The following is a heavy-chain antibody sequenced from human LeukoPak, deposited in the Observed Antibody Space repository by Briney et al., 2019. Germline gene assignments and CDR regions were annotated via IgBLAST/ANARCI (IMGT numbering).Heavy chain of an antibody. D-gene: IGHD6-13*01. CDR2: ISSSSTI. CDR1: GFTFGSYS. Sequence: GGSLRLSCAASGFTFGSYSMNWVRQAPGKGLEWVSYISSSSTIYYADSVKGRFTISRDNAKNSLYLQMNSLRAEDTAVYYCVQQLYWGQGTLVTVSS. V-gene: IGHV3-48*01. CDR3: VQQLY. J-gene: IGHJ4*02.